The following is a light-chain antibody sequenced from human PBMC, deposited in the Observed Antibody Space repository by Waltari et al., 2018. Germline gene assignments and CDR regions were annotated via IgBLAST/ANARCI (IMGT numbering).Light chain of an antibody. V-gene: IGKV1-33*01. Sequence: DIQMTQSPSSLSASVADRVTITCKASQDISNYLNWYQQKPGKAPKLLIYDASNLETVVPLRFRGRRSGAYFAFTICSPQSVDSATKYGQQEDNLPRYTFGHGT. J-gene: IGKJ2*01. CDR2: DAS. CDR3: QQEDNLPRYT. CDR1: QDISNY.